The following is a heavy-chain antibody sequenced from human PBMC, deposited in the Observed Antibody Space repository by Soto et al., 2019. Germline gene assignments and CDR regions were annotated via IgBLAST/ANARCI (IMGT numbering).Heavy chain of an antibody. CDR3: ARRVSGSYFHY. D-gene: IGHD1-26*01. Sequence: QLQLQESGPGLVKPSETLSLTCTVSGGSISSSSYYWGWIRQPPGKGLEWIGNIYYSGSTYYNPPLKNPVTIPVDTSKNQFSLKLSSMTAADTAVYYCARRVSGSYFHYWGQGTLVTVSS. CDR1: GGSISSSSYY. CDR2: IYYSGST. J-gene: IGHJ4*02. V-gene: IGHV4-39*01.